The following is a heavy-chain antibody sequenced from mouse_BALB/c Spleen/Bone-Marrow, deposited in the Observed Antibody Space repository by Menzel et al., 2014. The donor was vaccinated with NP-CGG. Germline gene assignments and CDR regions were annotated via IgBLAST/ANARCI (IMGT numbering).Heavy chain of an antibody. CDR2: IFPGSGNT. CDR1: GYSFTSYY. J-gene: IGHJ2*01. V-gene: IGHV1-66*01. D-gene: IGHD2-1*01. Sequence: VQLQQSGPELVKLGASVKISCKASGYSFTSYYIHWVKQRPGQGLEWIGWIFPGSGNTKYNEKFKGKATLTADTSSSTAYMQLSSLTSEDSAVYFCARSGYVGNYPYFDYWGQGTTLTVSS. CDR3: ARSGYVGNYPYFDY.